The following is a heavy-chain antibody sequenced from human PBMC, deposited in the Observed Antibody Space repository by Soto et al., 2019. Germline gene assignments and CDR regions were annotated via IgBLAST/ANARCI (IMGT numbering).Heavy chain of an antibody. V-gene: IGHV3-30-3*01. Sequence: HPGGSLRLSCAASGFTFSSYAMHWVRQAPGKGLEWVAVISYDGSNKYYADSVKGRFTISRDNSKNTLYLQMNSLRAEDTAVYYCARDWRVGIDYWGQGTLVTVSS. J-gene: IGHJ4*02. D-gene: IGHD1-26*01. CDR3: ARDWRVGIDY. CDR1: GFTFSSYA. CDR2: ISYDGSNK.